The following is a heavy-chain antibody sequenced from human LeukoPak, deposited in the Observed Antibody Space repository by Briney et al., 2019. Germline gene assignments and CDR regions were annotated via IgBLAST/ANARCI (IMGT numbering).Heavy chain of an antibody. CDR1: GFTFSSYS. CDR3: AKVEQGWLQTPPDY. D-gene: IGHD5-24*01. V-gene: IGHV3-30*02. CDR2: IRYDGSNK. Sequence: GGSLRLSCAASGFTFSSYSMHWVRQAPGKGLEWVAFIRYDGSNKYYADSVKGRFTISRDNSKNTLYLQMNSLRAEDTAVYYCAKVEQGWLQTPPDYWGQGTLVTVSS. J-gene: IGHJ4*02.